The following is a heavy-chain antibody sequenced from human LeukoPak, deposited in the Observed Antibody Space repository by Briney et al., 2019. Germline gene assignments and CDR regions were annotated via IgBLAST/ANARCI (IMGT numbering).Heavy chain of an antibody. CDR1: GFTFSGW. CDR3: ARLVWGTDRYFDL. CDR2: IKQDATAK. J-gene: IGHJ4*02. D-gene: IGHD3-16*01. Sequence: GSLRLSFAASGFTFSGWMSWVRQAPGKGLEWVANIKQDATAKYYGDSVKGRFTISRDNAKNSLYLDMNSLRAEDTAVYYCARLVWGTDRYFDLWGQGTLVTVSS. V-gene: IGHV3-7*01.